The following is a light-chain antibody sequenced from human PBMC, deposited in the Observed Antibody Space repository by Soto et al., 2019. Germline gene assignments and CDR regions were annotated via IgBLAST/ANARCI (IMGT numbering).Light chain of an antibody. Sequence: EIVLTQSPGTLSLSPGERATLSCRASRSLTSSELAWYQQRPGQAPMLLIYGASSRATGIPDRFSGSGSGTDFTLTISRLEPEDFAVYYCQRYGTSPSWTFGQGTKVEIK. CDR2: GAS. CDR1: RSLTSSE. CDR3: QRYGTSPSWT. V-gene: IGKV3-20*01. J-gene: IGKJ1*01.